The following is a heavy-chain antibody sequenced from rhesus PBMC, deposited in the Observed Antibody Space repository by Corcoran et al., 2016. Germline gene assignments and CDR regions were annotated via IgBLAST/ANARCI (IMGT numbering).Heavy chain of an antibody. CDR2: IYGSGSST. V-gene: IGHV4-169*02. Sequence: QLQLQESGPGLVKPSETLSVTCAVSGGSISSSYWSWILQAPGKGLAWIGYIYGSGSSTNYNPSLKSRVTLSVDTSKNQLSLKLSSVTAADTAVYYCASDPGGIAAAGTGGYWGQGVLVTVSS. D-gene: IGHD6-25*01. CDR3: ASDPGGIAAAGTGGY. J-gene: IGHJ4*01. CDR1: GGSISSSY.